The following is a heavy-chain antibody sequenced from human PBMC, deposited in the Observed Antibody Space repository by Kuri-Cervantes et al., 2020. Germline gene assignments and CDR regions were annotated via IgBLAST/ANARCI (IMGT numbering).Heavy chain of an antibody. Sequence: SETLSLTCAVYGGSFSGYYWSWIRQPPGKGLEWIGEINHSGSTNYNPSLKSRVTTSVDSSKNQFSLKLSSVTAADTAVYYCARGGRWQRPRNAFDIWGQGTMVTVSS. D-gene: IGHD5-24*01. CDR2: INHSGST. CDR3: ARGGRWQRPRNAFDI. CDR1: GGSFSGYY. J-gene: IGHJ3*02. V-gene: IGHV4-34*01.